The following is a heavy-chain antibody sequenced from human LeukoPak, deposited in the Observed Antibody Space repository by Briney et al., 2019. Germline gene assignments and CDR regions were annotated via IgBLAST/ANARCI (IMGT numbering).Heavy chain of an antibody. D-gene: IGHD3-3*01. CDR1: GGSISSYY. V-gene: IGHV4-59*12. J-gene: IGHJ4*02. Sequence: PSETLSLTCTVSGGSISSYYWSWIRQPPGKGLEWIGYIYYSGSTNYNPSLKSRVTISVDTSKNQFSLKLSSVTAADTAVYYCARELVTIFGVVISYYFDYWGQGTLVTVSS. CDR3: ARELVTIFGVVISYYFDY. CDR2: IYYSGST.